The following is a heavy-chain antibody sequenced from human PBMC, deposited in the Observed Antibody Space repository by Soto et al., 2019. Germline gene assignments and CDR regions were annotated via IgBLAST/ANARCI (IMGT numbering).Heavy chain of an antibody. J-gene: IGHJ6*02. CDR3: AKDPAWATSWGNGMDV. V-gene: IGHV3-30*18. CDR1: GFTFSSYG. D-gene: IGHD2-2*01. CDR2: ISYDGSNK. Sequence: VGSLRLSCAASGFTFSSYGMHWVRHSPGKGLEWVAVISYDGSNKYYADSVKGRFTISRDNSKNTLYLQMNSLRAEDTAVYYCAKDPAWATSWGNGMDVWRQGTTGTVSS.